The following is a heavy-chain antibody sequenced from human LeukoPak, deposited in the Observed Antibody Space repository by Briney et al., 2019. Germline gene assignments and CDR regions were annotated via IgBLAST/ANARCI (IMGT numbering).Heavy chain of an antibody. Sequence: SETLSLTCTVSGGSISSSSYYWGWIRQPPGKGLEWIGSMYYSGSTYYNPSLKSRVTISVDTSKNQFSLKLSSVTAADTAVYYCARESRYFDWLPRWFDPWGQGTLVTVSS. V-gene: IGHV4-39*07. CDR2: MYYSGST. CDR3: ARESRYFDWLPRWFDP. J-gene: IGHJ5*02. D-gene: IGHD3-9*01. CDR1: GGSISSSSYY.